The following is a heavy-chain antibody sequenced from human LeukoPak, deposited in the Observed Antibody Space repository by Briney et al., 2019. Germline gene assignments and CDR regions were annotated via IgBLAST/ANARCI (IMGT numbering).Heavy chain of an antibody. CDR3: ARERDYGGTFDY. D-gene: IGHD4-23*01. CDR1: GGSISSAGYC. V-gene: IGHV4-61*02. CDR2: IYASGST. J-gene: IGHJ4*02. Sequence: SETLSLTCTVSGGSISSAGYCWSWIRQPAGKGVEGIGRIYASGSTNYNPSLRGRVTISVDASKNQISLKLTSVTATDTAVHYCARERDYGGTFDYWGQGTLVTVSS.